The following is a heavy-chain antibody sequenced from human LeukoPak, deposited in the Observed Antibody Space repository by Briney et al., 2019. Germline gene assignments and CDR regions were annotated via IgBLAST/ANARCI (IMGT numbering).Heavy chain of an antibody. Sequence: SETLSLTCIVSGAAITNYYWSWIRHSPGKRPEWIGYIHHSGTSNYNPSLKTRVTMSVDTSKSQFFLKLNSVTAEDSAVYFCVRDRSDQFGFDIWGQGTTVTVSS. D-gene: IGHD3-16*01. CDR1: GAAITNYY. CDR2: IHHSGTS. J-gene: IGHJ3*02. V-gene: IGHV4-59*01. CDR3: VRDRSDQFGFDI.